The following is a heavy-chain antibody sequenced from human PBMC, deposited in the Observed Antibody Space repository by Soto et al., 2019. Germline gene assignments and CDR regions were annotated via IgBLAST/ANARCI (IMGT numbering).Heavy chain of an antibody. Sequence: SETLSLTCTVSGGSISSGGYYWSWIRQHPGKGLEWIGYIYYSGSTYYNPSLKSRVTISVDTSKNQFSLKLSSVTAEDTAVYYCAKVSSSWYSGFFELWGQGTLVTVSS. V-gene: IGHV4-31*03. CDR3: AKVSSSWYSGFFEL. J-gene: IGHJ4*02. D-gene: IGHD6-13*01. CDR1: GGSISSGGYY. CDR2: IYYSGST.